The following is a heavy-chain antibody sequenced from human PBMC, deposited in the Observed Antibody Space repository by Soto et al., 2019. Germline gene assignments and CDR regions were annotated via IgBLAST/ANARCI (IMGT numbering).Heavy chain of an antibody. CDR3: TRVGGYYGDYPNFDY. Sequence: SETLSLTCTVSGSSISPNYWSWIRQPPGKGLEWIGYIYYAGSTKYNPSHKSRVTRSLGTSRNQVSLKLSSVTAADTAVYSGTRVGGYYGDYPNFDYWGPGTLVTVSS. CDR1: GSSISPNY. D-gene: IGHD4-17*01. V-gene: IGHV4-59*01. CDR2: IYYAGST. J-gene: IGHJ4*02.